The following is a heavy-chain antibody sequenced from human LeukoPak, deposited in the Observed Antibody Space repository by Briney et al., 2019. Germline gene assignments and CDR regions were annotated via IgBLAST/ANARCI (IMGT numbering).Heavy chain of an antibody. J-gene: IGHJ4*02. CDR3: AKDRGQWLVRYFDY. V-gene: IGHV3-23*01. CDR1: GLTFNNYA. CDR2: ISGSGGST. Sequence: GGSLRLSCAASGLTFNNYAMNWVRQAPGKGLEWVSAISGSGGSTYYADSVKGRFTISRDNSKNTLYLQMNSLRAEDTAVYYCAKDRGQWLVRYFDYWGQGTLVTVSS. D-gene: IGHD6-19*01.